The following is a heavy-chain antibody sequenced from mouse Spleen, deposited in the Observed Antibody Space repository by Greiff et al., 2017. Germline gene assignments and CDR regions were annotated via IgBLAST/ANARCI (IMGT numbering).Heavy chain of an antibody. CDR2: IDPANGNT. CDR1: GFNIKDTY. D-gene: IGHD2-10*02. V-gene: IGHV14-3*02. Sequence: EVKLMESGAELVKPGASVKLSCTASGFNIKDTYMHWVKQRPEQGLEWIGRIDPANGNTKYDPKFQGKATITADTSSNTAYLQLSSLTSEDTAVYYCARRAYGNSPDYWGQGTTLTVSS. CDR3: ARRAYGNSPDY. J-gene: IGHJ2*01.